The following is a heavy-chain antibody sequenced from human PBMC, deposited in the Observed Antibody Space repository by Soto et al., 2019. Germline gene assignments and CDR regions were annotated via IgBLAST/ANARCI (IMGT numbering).Heavy chain of an antibody. D-gene: IGHD3-22*01. CDR1: GFNFIYYG. V-gene: IGHV3-33*05. CDR3: TRDADTSGYFSFFDY. J-gene: IGHJ4*02. CDR2: MSSDGSRR. Sequence: QVQLVESGGGVVQPGRSLRLSCAASGFNFIYYGMHWVRQAPGKGLEWVAGMSSDGSRRPFADSMKGRFTISRDNPKNTLYLQMNSLRAEDTAVYYCTRDADTSGYFSFFDYWGQGTLVTVSS.